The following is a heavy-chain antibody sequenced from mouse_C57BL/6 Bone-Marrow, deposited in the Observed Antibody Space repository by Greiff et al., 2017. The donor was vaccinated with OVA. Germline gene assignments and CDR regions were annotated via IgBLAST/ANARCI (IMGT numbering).Heavy chain of an antibody. CDR3: VRHNWDEYFDV. V-gene: IGHV10-1*01. CDR2: IRSKSNNYAT. J-gene: IGHJ1*03. D-gene: IGHD4-1*01. Sequence: DVMLVESGGGLVQPKGSLKLSCAASGFSFNTYAMNWVRQAPGKGLEWVARIRSKSNNYATYYADSVKDRFTISRDDSESMLYLQMNNLKTEDTAMYYCVRHNWDEYFDVWGTGTTVTVSS. CDR1: GFSFNTYA.